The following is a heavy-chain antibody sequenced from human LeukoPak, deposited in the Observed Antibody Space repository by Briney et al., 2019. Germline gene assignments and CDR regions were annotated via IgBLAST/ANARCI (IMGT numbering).Heavy chain of an antibody. D-gene: IGHD5-12*01. J-gene: IGHJ4*02. CDR3: ARVVGSGYSDY. CDR2: IYYSGST. V-gene: IGHV4-59*01. CDR1: GGSISSYY. Sequence: SETLSLTCIVSGGSISSYYWSWIRQPPGNGLEWVGYIYYSGSTNYNPSPKSRVTISVDTSKNQFSLKLSSVIAADTAVYYCARVVGSGYSDYWGQGTLVTVSS.